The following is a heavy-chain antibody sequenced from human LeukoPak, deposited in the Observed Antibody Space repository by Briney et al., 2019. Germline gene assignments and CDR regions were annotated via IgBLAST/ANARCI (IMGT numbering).Heavy chain of an antibody. V-gene: IGHV1-8*01. CDR1: GYTFTSYD. CDR2: MNPNSGNT. D-gene: IGHD3-10*01. CDR3: ARDYYGSKSSSFDP. Sequence: ASVKVSCRASGYTFTSYDINWVRQATGQGLEWLGRMNPNSGNTGYAQNFQGRVTMTRNTSISTAYMELSSLRSEDTAVYYCARDYYGSKSSSFDPWGQGTLVTVSS. J-gene: IGHJ5*02.